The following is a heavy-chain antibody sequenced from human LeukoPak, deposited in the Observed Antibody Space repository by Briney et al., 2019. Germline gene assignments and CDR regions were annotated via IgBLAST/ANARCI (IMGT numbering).Heavy chain of an antibody. J-gene: IGHJ5*02. CDR3: ARGGYCSRTSCFSSLGFDP. V-gene: IGHV4-34*01. CDR1: GGSFSGYY. CDR2: INHSGST. D-gene: IGHD2-2*03. Sequence: PSETLSLTCAVYGGSFSGYYWSWIRQPPRKGLEWIGEINHSGSTNYNPYLKSRVTISVDTSKSQFSLKLSSVTAADTAVYYWARGGYCSRTSCFSSLGFDPWGQGNLVTVSS.